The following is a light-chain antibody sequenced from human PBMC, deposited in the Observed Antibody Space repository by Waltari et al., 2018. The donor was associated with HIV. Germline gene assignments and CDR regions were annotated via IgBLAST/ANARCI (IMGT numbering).Light chain of an antibody. CDR2: DTS. V-gene: IGKV1-39*01. Sequence: DIQMTQSPSSLSASVGDRVSIRCRASQAVANKVNWFQQKPGKAPKVLIYDTSRLPNGVPSRFSGSGSGTDFTLTINGVQPDDFASYFCQQIFSFPLTFGPGTKVDVK. J-gene: IGKJ3*01. CDR3: QQIFSFPLT. CDR1: QAVANK.